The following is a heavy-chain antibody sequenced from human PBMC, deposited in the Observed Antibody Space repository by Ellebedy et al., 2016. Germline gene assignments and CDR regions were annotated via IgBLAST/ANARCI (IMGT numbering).Heavy chain of an antibody. CDR3: AGSYCSSTSCPEIYGMDV. V-gene: IGHV3-33*01. CDR1: GFTFSSYG. CDR2: IWYDGSNK. Sequence: GGSLRLSCAASGFTFSSYGMHWVRQAPGKGLEWVAVIWYDGSNKYYADSVKGRFTISRDNSKNTLYLQMNSLRAEDTAVYYCAGSYCSSTSCPEIYGMDVWGQGTTVTVSS. J-gene: IGHJ6*02. D-gene: IGHD2-2*01.